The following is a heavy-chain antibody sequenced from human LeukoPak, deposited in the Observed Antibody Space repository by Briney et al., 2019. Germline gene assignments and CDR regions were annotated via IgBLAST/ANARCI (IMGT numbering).Heavy chain of an antibody. CDR2: ISGSGATT. CDR1: GFTFRSSG. Sequence: PGGSLRLSCAASGFTFRSSGMSWVRQVPGKGLEWVSGISGSGATTYYADSVKGRFIISRDNSKNTLYLQMNSLRAEDTAVYYCAKDIQHGGFGELLRWFDPWGQGTLVTVSS. J-gene: IGHJ5*02. V-gene: IGHV3-23*01. D-gene: IGHD3-10*01. CDR3: AKDIQHGGFGELLRWFDP.